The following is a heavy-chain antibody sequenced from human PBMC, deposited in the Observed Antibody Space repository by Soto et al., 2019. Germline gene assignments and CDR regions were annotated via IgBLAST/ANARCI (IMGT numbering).Heavy chain of an antibody. Sequence: SETLSLTCPVSGGSISSYYWSWIRQPPGKGLEWIGYIYDSGSTNYNPSLKSRVTMSVDTSKNQFSLKLSSVTAADTAVYYCARVGGDGYNLHYFDYWGQGTLVTV. CDR2: IYDSGST. D-gene: IGHD2-21*01. J-gene: IGHJ4*02. V-gene: IGHV4-59*01. CDR1: GGSISSYY. CDR3: ARVGGDGYNLHYFDY.